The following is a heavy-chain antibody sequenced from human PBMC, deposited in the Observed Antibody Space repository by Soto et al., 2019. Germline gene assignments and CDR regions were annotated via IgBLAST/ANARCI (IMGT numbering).Heavy chain of an antibody. Sequence: EVQLVESGGGLVQPGESLRLSCAASGFIFSAIPMNWVRQAPGKGLEWISHISSDSITIYFADSVKGRFTISRDNAKNSLFLQINSLRDEDTAVYFCARGDNWFDPWGQGTLVTVSS. V-gene: IGHV3-48*02. CDR1: GFIFSAIP. CDR2: ISSDSITI. CDR3: ARGDNWFDP. J-gene: IGHJ5*02.